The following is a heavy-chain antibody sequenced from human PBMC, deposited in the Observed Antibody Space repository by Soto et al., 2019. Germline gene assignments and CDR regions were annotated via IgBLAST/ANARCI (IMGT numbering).Heavy chain of an antibody. Sequence: GASVKVSCKASGXTFSSYAMHWVRQAPGQRLEWMGWINAGNGNTKYSQKFQGRVTITRDTSASTAYMELSSLRSEDTAVYYCARLDRWREFDYWGQGTLVTVSS. CDR1: GXTFSSYA. CDR3: ARLDRWREFDY. J-gene: IGHJ4*02. V-gene: IGHV1-3*01. D-gene: IGHD2-15*01. CDR2: INAGNGNT.